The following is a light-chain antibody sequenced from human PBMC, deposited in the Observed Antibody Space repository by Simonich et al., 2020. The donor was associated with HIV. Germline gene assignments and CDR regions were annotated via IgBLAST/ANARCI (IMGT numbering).Light chain of an antibody. V-gene: IGKV3-15*01. CDR1: QSVSRD. Sequence: EIVMTQSPATLSVSPGERSTLSCRASQSVSRDLAWDQQKPGQPPRLLIYGASTRATGIPARFSGSGSGTEFTLTISSMQSEDFVIYYCQQYNNWPYTFGQGTKLEIK. CDR2: GAS. J-gene: IGKJ2*01. CDR3: QQYNNWPYT.